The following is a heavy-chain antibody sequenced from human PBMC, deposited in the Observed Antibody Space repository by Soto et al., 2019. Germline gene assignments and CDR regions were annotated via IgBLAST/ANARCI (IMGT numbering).Heavy chain of an antibody. CDR3: ARVSLVGPSGGRYFDY. CDR2: IKNKANSYTT. V-gene: IGHV3-72*01. Sequence: EVQLVESGGGLVQPGGSLRLSCAASGFTFSAHYMDWVRQAPGKGLEWVGRIKNKANSYTTEYAASVEGRFTISREDSQNYLYLQMNSLKTEDTAVYYCARVSLVGPSGGRYFDYCGQGSQVAVSS. CDR1: GFTFSAHY. J-gene: IGHJ4*02. D-gene: IGHD1-26*01.